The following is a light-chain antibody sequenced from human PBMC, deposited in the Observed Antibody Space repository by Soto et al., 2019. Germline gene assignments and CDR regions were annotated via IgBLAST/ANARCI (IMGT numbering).Light chain of an antibody. V-gene: IGKV1-9*01. CDR2: AAS. J-gene: IGKJ1*01. CDR3: QQLDAYPRT. Sequence: IQLTQSPSSLSASVGDRVTITCRASQGICSYLAWYQQKPGQAPKLLIYAASTLQSGVPSRFSGSGFGTDFTLTISSLQPEDFATYYCQQLDAYPRTFGQGTKVEIK. CDR1: QGICSY.